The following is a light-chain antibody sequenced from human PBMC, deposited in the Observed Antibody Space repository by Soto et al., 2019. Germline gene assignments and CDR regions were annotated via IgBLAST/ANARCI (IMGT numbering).Light chain of an antibody. CDR1: QSISRN. Sequence: DTHMTQSPSSLSASLGGRVTITCRASQSISRNLNWYQQKPGRAPKLLIYAASSLLSGVPSRFSGSGSGTDFTLTISSLQPEDFATYYCQQSYSTPHTFGQGTKVDIK. CDR2: AAS. CDR3: QQSYSTPHT. J-gene: IGKJ2*01. V-gene: IGKV1-39*01.